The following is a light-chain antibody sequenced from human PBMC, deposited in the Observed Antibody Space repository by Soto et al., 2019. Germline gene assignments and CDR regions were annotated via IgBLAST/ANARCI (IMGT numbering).Light chain of an antibody. CDR3: QHYYDCRWT. V-gene: IGKV3-15*01. CDR2: AAS. J-gene: IGKJ1*01. Sequence: EIVMTQSPATLSVSPGAGVTLSCRASQSISNKLAWYQQKPGQAPRLLIYAASTRATGVPARFSGSGSGTAFTLSISSLQAEDFAVYHCQHYYDCRWTFGQGTKVEIK. CDR1: QSISNK.